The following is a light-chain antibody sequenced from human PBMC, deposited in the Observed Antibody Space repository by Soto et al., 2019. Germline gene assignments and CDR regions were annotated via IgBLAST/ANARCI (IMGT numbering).Light chain of an antibody. Sequence: EIVITQSPATLSVSPGDRATLSCRAGQPLNNNVAWYQHKPGQAPRLLIYGASTRATGIPARFSGSGSETVFTLTISSLQSEDSAVYYCQQYNNWPRTFGQGTRLENK. CDR1: QPLNNN. CDR2: GAS. V-gene: IGKV3-15*01. J-gene: IGKJ5*01. CDR3: QQYNNWPRT.